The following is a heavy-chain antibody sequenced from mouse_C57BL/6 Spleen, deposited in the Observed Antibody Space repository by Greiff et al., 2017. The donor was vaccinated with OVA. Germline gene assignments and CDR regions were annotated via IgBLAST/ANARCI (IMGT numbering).Heavy chain of an antibody. CDR2: ISDGGSYT. Sequence: EVKLMESGGGLVKPGGSLKLSCAASGFTFSSYDMSWVRQTPEKRLEWVATISDGGSYTYYPDNVKGRFTISRDNAKNNLYLQMSHLKSEDTAMYYCARDRTGYFDYWGQGTTLTVSS. D-gene: IGHD4-1*01. CDR1: GFTFSSYD. J-gene: IGHJ2*01. V-gene: IGHV5-4*01. CDR3: ARDRTGYFDY.